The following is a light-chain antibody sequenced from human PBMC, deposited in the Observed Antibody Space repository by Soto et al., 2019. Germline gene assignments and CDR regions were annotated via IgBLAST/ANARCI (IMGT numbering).Light chain of an antibody. CDR1: SGSVSSSYH. V-gene: IGLV8-61*01. CDR3: VLYMWPATPYV. CDR2: DTN. J-gene: IGLJ1*01. Sequence: QAVVTQEPSFSVAPGGTVTVTCGLSSGSVSSSYHPSWYQQSPGQAPRTLIHDTNRRSSGVPDRFSGSILGNKAALTITGAQADDDSHSYCVLYMWPATPYVFGSGTKLTVL.